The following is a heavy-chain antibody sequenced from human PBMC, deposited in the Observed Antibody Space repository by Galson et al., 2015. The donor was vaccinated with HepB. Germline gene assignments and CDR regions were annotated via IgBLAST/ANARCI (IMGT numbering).Heavy chain of an antibody. Sequence: ETLSLTCAVYGGSFSGYYWSWIRQPPGKGLEWIGEINHSGSTNYNPSLKSRVTISVDTSKNQFSLKLSSVTAADTAVYYCARGRYCSGGSCYHWGLGYDYWGQGTLVTVSS. CDR3: ARGRYCSGGSCYHWGLGYDY. D-gene: IGHD2-15*01. V-gene: IGHV4-34*01. CDR1: GGSFSGYY. J-gene: IGHJ4*02. CDR2: INHSGST.